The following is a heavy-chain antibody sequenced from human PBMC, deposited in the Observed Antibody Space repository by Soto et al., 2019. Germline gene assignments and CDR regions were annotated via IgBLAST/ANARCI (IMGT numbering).Heavy chain of an antibody. Sequence: VKASCKGSGYTFTGYGISWLRQATGQGLEWMGWISAYNGNTNYAQKLQGRVTMTTDTSTSTAYMELRSLRSDDTAVYYCARVYSGSWFDYWGQGTLVTVSS. V-gene: IGHV1-18*01. CDR1: GYTFTGYG. CDR3: ARVYSGSWFDY. CDR2: ISAYNGNT. J-gene: IGHJ4*02. D-gene: IGHD6-13*01.